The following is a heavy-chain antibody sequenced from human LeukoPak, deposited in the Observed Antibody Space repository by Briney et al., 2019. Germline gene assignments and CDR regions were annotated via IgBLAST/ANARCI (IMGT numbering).Heavy chain of an antibody. CDR1: GDSTSSHY. Sequence: SETLSLTCTVSGDSTSSHYWSWIRQPPGKGLEWIAYIHYGGTTNYYPSLKSRVTISVDTSKNQFSLQLRSVTAADTAVYYCVRRPDYFDYWGRGILVTVSS. V-gene: IGHV4-59*11. CDR2: IHYGGTT. CDR3: VRRPDYFDY. J-gene: IGHJ4*02.